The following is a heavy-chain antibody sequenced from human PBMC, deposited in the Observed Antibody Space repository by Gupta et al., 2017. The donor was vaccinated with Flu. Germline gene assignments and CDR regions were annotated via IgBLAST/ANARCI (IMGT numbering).Heavy chain of an antibody. Sequence: QVQLQESGPGLVKPSETLSLTCTVSGGSISSYYWSWIRQPPGKGLEWIGYIYYSGSTNYNPSLKSRVTISVDTSKNQFSLKLSSVTAADTAVYYCARGPYCSGGSCYGIDYWGQGTLVTVSS. CDR1: GGSISSYY. CDR2: IYYSGST. CDR3: ARGPYCSGGSCYGIDY. J-gene: IGHJ4*02. D-gene: IGHD2-15*01. V-gene: IGHV4-59*01.